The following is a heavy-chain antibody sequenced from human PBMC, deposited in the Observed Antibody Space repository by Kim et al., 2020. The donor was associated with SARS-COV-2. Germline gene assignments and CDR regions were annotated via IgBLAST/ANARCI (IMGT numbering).Heavy chain of an antibody. CDR3: ARDGEPFANFLGCFDP. V-gene: IGHV3-33*01. CDR1: GFNFNDYN. CDR2: IWYDGSET. J-gene: IGHJ5*02. Sequence: GGSLRLSCEASGFNFNDYNLHWFRQVPGKGLEWVAFIWYDGSETFYADSVKGRFTISRDNSKTTLYLHMSALRAEDTALYFCARDGEPFANFLGCFDPWG. D-gene: IGHD3-16*01.